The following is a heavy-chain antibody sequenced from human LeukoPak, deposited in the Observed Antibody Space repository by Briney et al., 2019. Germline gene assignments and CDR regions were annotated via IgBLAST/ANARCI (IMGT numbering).Heavy chain of an antibody. D-gene: IGHD3-10*01. CDR2: IYNSGNT. CDR1: GGSISSYY. Sequence: SETLSLTCTVSGGSISSYYWSWIRQPPGKGPEWIGYIYNSGNTNYNSSLKSRITISVDTSKNQFSLKLSSVTAADTAVYYCARGPDRGVTNWGQGTLVTVSS. CDR3: ARGPDRGVTN. J-gene: IGHJ4*02. V-gene: IGHV4-59*01.